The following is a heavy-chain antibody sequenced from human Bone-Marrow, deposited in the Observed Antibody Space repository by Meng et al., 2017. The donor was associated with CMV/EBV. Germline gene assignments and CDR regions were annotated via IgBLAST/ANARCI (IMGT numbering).Heavy chain of an antibody. CDR2: IYYGGSN. J-gene: IGHJ4*02. V-gene: IGHV4-39*07. Sequence: SETLSLTCTVSGGSISSSSYYWGWIRQPPGKGLEWIGNIYYGGSNFYNPSLKSRVTISVDTSKNQFSLKLTSVTAADTAVYYCARDYYVVAGQGQSWGQGTLVTVSS. CDR1: GGSISSSSYY. D-gene: IGHD6-19*01. CDR3: ARDYYVVAGQGQS.